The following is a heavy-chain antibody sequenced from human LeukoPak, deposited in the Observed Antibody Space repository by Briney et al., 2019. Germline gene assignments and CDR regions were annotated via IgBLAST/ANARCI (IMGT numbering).Heavy chain of an antibody. D-gene: IGHD3-22*01. CDR3: RTGGGYYYDSSGYYY. J-gene: IGHJ4*02. CDR2: INPNSGGT. V-gene: IGHV1-2*06. Sequence: ASVKVSCKASGYTFTGYYMHWVRQAPGQGLEWMGRINPNSGGTNYAQKFQGRVTMTRDTSISTAYMELSRLRSDDTAVYYCRTGGGYYYDSSGYYYWGQGPLVTVSS. CDR1: GYTFTGYY.